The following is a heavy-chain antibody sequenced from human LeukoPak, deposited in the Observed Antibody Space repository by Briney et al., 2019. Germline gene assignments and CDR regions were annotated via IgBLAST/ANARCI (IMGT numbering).Heavy chain of an antibody. D-gene: IGHD3-10*01. CDR2: IKQDGSQK. CDR3: ARDKGYGSDY. CDR1: GFTFSSYG. J-gene: IGHJ4*02. V-gene: IGHV3-7*01. Sequence: GGSLRLSCAASGFTFSSYGMHWVRPAPGKGLEWVACIKQDGSQKDYVDSVKGRFTISRDNAKNSLYLQMSSLRAEDTAMYYCARDKGYGSDYWGPGVQVTVSS.